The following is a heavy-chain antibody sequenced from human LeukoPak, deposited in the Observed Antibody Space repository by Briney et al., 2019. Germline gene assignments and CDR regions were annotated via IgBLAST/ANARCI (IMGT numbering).Heavy chain of an antibody. D-gene: IGHD2-15*01. J-gene: IGHJ6*04. CDR3: ARVSPPPLGGGWWQSYYYYYGRDF. V-gene: IGHV1-8*01. CDR1: GYTFTSYD. Sequence: ASVKVSCKASGYTFTSYDINWVRQATGQGLEWMGWMNPNSGNTGYAQKFQGRVTMTRNTSISTAYMELSSLRSEDTAVYYCARVSPPPLGGGWWQSYYYYYGRDFGGKGTTVTVP. CDR2: MNPNSGNT.